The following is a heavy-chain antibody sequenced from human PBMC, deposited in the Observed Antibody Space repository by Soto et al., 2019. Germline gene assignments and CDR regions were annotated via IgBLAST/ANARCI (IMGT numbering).Heavy chain of an antibody. CDR2: ISGRGGST. J-gene: IGHJ3*02. D-gene: IGHD3-10*01. CDR3: AKRQYYDSGSMGAFDI. V-gene: IGHV3-23*01. CDR1: GFTFSSYA. Sequence: EVQLLESGGGLVQPGGSLRLSCAASGFTFSSYAMRWVRQAPGKGLEWVSAISGRGGSTYYADSVKGRFTISRDNSKNTLYLQMNSLRAEDTAVYYCAKRQYYDSGSMGAFDIWGQGTMVTVSP.